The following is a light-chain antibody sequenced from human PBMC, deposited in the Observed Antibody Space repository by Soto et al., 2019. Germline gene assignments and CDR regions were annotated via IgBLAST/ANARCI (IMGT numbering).Light chain of an antibody. J-gene: IGKJ1*01. CDR1: QSVSSN. CDR2: GAF. Sequence: EILMTQSPVTLSVSPGERATPSCRASQSVSSNLAWYQQKPGQAPSLLIYGAFTRATGIPARFSGTGSGTEFTLTISSPQSEDFALYYCQQYNDWPLTFGHGTKVEI. V-gene: IGKV3-15*01. CDR3: QQYNDWPLT.